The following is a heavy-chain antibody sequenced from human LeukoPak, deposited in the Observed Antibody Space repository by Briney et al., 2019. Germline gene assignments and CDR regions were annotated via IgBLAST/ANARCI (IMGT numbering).Heavy chain of an antibody. CDR2: ISGSGGST. D-gene: IGHD3-22*01. Sequence: GGSLRLSCAASGFTFSSYAMSWVRQAPGKGLEWVSAISGSGGSTYYADSVKGRFTISRDNSKNTLYLQMNSLRAEDTAVYYCAKDSRGYYYDSSGYYYWGQGTLVTVSS. V-gene: IGHV3-23*01. CDR1: GFTFSSYA. CDR3: AKDSRGYYYDSSGYYY. J-gene: IGHJ4*02.